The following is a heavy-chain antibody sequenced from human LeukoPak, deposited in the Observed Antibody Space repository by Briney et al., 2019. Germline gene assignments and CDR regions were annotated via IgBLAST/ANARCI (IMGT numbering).Heavy chain of an antibody. CDR1: GGTFSSYA. CDR2: IIPIFGTA. Sequence: ASVKVSCKASGGTFSSYAISWVRQAPGQGLEWMGGIIPIFGTANYAQKFQGRVTITADKSTSTAYMELSSLRSEDTAVYYCASNRDSSGYQFYYYMDVWGKGTTVTVSS. D-gene: IGHD3-22*01. CDR3: ASNRDSSGYQFYYYMDV. V-gene: IGHV1-69*06. J-gene: IGHJ6*03.